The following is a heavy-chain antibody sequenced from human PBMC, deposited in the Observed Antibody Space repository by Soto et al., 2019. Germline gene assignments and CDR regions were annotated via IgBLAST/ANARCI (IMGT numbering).Heavy chain of an antibody. CDR2: IYYSGST. CDR3: ARGNWNVIGFPNYYYYMDV. CDR1: GGSISSYY. J-gene: IGHJ6*03. D-gene: IGHD1-1*01. V-gene: IGHV4-59*01. Sequence: SETLSLTCTVSGGSISSYYWSWILQPPWKGLEWIGYIYYSGSTNYNPSLKSRVTISVDTSKNQFSLKLSSVTAADTAVYYCARGNWNVIGFPNYYYYMDVWGKGTTVTVSS.